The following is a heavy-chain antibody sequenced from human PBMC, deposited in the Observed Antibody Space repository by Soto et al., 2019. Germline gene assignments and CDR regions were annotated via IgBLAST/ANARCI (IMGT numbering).Heavy chain of an antibody. V-gene: IGHV3-23*01. Sequence: PGGSPRLSCAASGVTFNNNAMAWVRQAPGKGLEWVSSISPGGSIKFYADFVKGRFTISRDNSKNMVSLQMSSLRAEDTAIYYCAKRRDGYSFDYWGQGALVTVSS. CDR1: GVTFNNNA. CDR2: ISPGGSIK. J-gene: IGHJ4*02. D-gene: IGHD4-4*01. CDR3: AKRRDGYSFDY.